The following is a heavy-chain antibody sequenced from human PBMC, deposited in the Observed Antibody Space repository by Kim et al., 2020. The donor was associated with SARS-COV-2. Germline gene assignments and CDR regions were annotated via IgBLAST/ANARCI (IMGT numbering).Heavy chain of an antibody. CDR1: GYSFTSYW. D-gene: IGHD3-22*01. CDR2: IYPGDSDT. CDR3: ARTYYYDSSGYYTRAQSFAY. V-gene: IGHV5-51*01. Sequence: GESLKISCKGSGYSFTSYWIGWVRQMPGKGLEWMGIIYPGDSDTRYSPSFQGQVTISADKSISTAYLQWSSLKASDTAMYYCARTYYYDSSGYYTRAQSFAYWGQGTLVTVSS. J-gene: IGHJ4*02.